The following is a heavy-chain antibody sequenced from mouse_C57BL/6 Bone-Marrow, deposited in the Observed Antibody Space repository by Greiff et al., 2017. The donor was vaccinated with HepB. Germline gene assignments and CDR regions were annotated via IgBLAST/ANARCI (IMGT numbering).Heavy chain of an antibody. CDR1: GYTFTSYW. Sequence: QVQLKQPGAELVMPGASVKLSCKASGYTFTSYWMHWVKQRPGQGLEWIGEIDPSDSYTNYNQKFKGKSTLTVDKSSSTAYMQLSSLTSEDSAVYYCASNGYSLFDYWGQGTTLTVSS. CDR2: IDPSDSYT. V-gene: IGHV1-69*01. D-gene: IGHD2-3*01. CDR3: ASNGYSLFDY. J-gene: IGHJ2*01.